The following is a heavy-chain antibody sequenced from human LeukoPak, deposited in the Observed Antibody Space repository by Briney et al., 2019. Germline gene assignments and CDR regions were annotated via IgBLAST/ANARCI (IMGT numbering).Heavy chain of an antibody. CDR3: ARHVGYSSRWYGGWFDP. J-gene: IGHJ5*02. CDR2: VYYSRST. V-gene: IGHV4-59*08. CDR1: GGSISSYY. D-gene: IGHD6-13*01. Sequence: SETLSLTCIVSGGSISSYYWSWMRQPPGKGLEGIGYVYYSRSTNYNPSLKSRVAISVDTSKNQFSLKMSSVTAADTAVYYCARHVGYSSRWYGGWFDPWGQGTLVTVSS.